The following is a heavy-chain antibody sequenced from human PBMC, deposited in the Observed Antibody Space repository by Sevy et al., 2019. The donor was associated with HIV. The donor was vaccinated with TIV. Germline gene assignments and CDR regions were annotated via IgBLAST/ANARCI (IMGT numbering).Heavy chain of an antibody. CDR3: AREGCTKPHDY. J-gene: IGHJ4*02. CDR2: LSFGCGEI. Sequence: GGSLRLSCAASGFTFNKYSMSWVRQPLGKGLEWVSTLSFGCGEINYADSVKGRFTISRDNSKSSVYLQMNNLRPEDTAVYYCAREGCTKPHDYWRQGTLVTVSS. V-gene: IGHV3-23*01. D-gene: IGHD2-8*01. CDR1: GFTFNKYS.